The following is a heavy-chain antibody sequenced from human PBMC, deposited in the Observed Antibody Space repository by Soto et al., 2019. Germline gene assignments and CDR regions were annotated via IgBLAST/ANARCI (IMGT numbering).Heavy chain of an antibody. V-gene: IGHV4-4*02. Sequence: QVQLQESGPGLVKPSGTLSLTCAVSGGSISSSNWWSWVRQPPGKGLEWIGEIYHSGSTNYNPSLKSRVTISVDKSKNQFSLKLSSVTAADTAVYYCARDHIVVVPVASPSYYYYGMDVWGQGTTVTVSS. CDR1: GGSISSSNW. CDR3: ARDHIVVVPVASPSYYYYGMDV. J-gene: IGHJ6*02. D-gene: IGHD2-2*01. CDR2: IYHSGST.